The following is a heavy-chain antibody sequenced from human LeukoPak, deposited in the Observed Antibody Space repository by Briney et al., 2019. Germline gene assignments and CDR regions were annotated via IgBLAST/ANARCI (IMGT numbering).Heavy chain of an antibody. Sequence: GGSLRLSCAASGFTFDDYAMHWVRQAPGKGLEWVSGISWNSGSRGYADSVKGRFTISTDNAKKTLYLQMNSLRVEDTAVYYCLTVVETTIATFDIWGQGTMVTVSS. V-gene: IGHV3-9*01. CDR1: GFTFDDYA. CDR3: LTVVETTIATFDI. J-gene: IGHJ3*02. D-gene: IGHD1-26*01. CDR2: ISWNSGSR.